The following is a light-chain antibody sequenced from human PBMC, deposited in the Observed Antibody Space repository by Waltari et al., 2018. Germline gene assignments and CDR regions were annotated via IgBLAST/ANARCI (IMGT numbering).Light chain of an antibody. J-gene: IGLJ3*02. CDR3: CSYAGSSTLV. CDR2: EVS. Sequence: QSALTQPASVSGSPGQSITISCTGTSSDVGGYNYVSWYQQHPGKAPKPMIYEVSKRPSGVSNRFSGSKSGNTASLTISGLQAEDEADYYCCSYAGSSTLVFGGGTKLTVL. CDR1: SSDVGGYNY. V-gene: IGLV2-23*02.